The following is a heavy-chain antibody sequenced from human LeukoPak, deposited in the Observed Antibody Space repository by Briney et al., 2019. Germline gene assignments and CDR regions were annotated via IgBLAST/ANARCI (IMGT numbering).Heavy chain of an antibody. J-gene: IGHJ5*02. D-gene: IGHD2-15*01. Sequence: SETLSLTCTVSGGSISSDYWSWIRQPPGKGLEWIGYIYYSGSTNYNPSLKSRVTISVDTSKNQFSLKLSSGTAADTAVYYCARQSVGDWFDPWGQGTLVTVSS. CDR2: IYYSGST. V-gene: IGHV4-59*08. CDR3: ARQSVGDWFDP. CDR1: GGSISSDY.